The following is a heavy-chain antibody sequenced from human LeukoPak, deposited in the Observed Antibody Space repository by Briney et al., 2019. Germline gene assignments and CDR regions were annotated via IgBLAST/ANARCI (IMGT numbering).Heavy chain of an antibody. CDR2: ISSSSSTI. Sequence: AGSLRLSCAASGFTFSSYSMNWVRQAPGKGLEWVSYISSSSSTIYYADSVKGRFTISRDNAKNSLYLQMNSLRAEDTAVYYCEKKRYSYGPPEYWGQGTLVTVSS. CDR1: GFTFSSYS. D-gene: IGHD5-18*01. J-gene: IGHJ4*02. CDR3: EKKRYSYGPPEY. V-gene: IGHV3-48*04.